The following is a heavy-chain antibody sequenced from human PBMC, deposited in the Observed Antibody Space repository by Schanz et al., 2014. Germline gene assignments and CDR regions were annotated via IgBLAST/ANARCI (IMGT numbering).Heavy chain of an antibody. D-gene: IGHD1-26*01. CDR3: VKDLQRELLRAAHYYGMDV. CDR1: GFTFSSYG. V-gene: IGHV3-33*06. J-gene: IGHJ6*02. Sequence: LVESGGGVVQPGRSLRLSCAASGFTFSSYGMHWVRQVPGKGLAWVAVVCYDGSKNYYADSVKGRFTTSRDTSKNTMSLQTNSRRAEHTSVYYCVKDLQRELLRAAHYYGMDVWGQGATATVSS. CDR2: VCYDGSKN.